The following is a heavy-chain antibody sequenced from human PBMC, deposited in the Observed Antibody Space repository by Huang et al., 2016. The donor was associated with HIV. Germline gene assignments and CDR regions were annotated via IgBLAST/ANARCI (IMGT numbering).Heavy chain of an antibody. CDR3: ARHSFCTGDDCYSSFDY. CDR2: IFYEGTT. Sequence: QLRLQESGPGLVKPSETLYLACNVSGGSLTNSIYYWGWIRQPPSKGLEWIGTIFYEGTTYYNPSLKGRATISADRSKNQFSLRLTSVTATDTALYYCARHSFCTGDDCYSSFDYWGRGTLVTVSS. CDR1: GGSLTNSIYY. D-gene: IGHD2-21*02. V-gene: IGHV4-39*01. J-gene: IGHJ4*02.